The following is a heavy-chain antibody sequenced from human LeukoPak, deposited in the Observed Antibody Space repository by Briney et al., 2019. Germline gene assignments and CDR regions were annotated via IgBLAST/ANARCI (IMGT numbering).Heavy chain of an antibody. V-gene: IGHV4-59*01. CDR2: IFHSGTT. CDR1: GGSISPYY. CDR3: ARSGFPYYYDSSGYYYAFDI. D-gene: IGHD3-22*01. Sequence: SETLSLTCTMSGGSISPYYWSWIRQPPGKGLEWIAYIFHSGTTKYNPALKSRVAISVDTSKNQFSLKLSSVTAADTAVYYCARSGFPYYYDSSGYYYAFDIWGQGTMVTVSS. J-gene: IGHJ3*02.